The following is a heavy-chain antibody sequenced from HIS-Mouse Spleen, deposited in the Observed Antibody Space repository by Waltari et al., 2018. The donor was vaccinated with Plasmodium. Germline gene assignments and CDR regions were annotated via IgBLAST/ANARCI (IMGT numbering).Heavy chain of an antibody. CDR1: GSTFTGYY. CDR2: INPNSGGT. Sequence: QVQLVQSGAEVKTTGASVKVSCKASGSTFTGYYMPWVRQAPGQGLERMGGINPNSGGTNYAQKFQGRVTMTRDTSISTAYMELSRLRSGDTAVYYCAVGRWLQPRDYWGQGTLVTVSS. D-gene: IGHD5-12*01. J-gene: IGHJ4*02. CDR3: AVGRWLQPRDY. V-gene: IGHV1-2*02.